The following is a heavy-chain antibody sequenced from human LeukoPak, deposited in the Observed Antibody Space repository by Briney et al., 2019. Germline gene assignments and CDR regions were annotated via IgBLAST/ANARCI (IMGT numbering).Heavy chain of an antibody. J-gene: IGHJ4*02. CDR2: ISGSGGST. CDR1: GFTFSSYA. D-gene: IGHD6-6*01. Sequence: GGSLRLSWAASGFTFSSYAMSWVRQAPGKGLEWVSAISGSGGSTYYADSVKGRFTISRDNSKDTLYLQMNSLRAEDTAVYYCARPSYSSSSVFSYWGQGTLVTVSS. CDR3: ARPSYSSSSVFSY. V-gene: IGHV3-23*01.